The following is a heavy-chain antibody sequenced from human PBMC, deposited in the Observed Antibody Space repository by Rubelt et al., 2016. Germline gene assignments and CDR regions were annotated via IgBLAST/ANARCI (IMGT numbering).Heavy chain of an antibody. Sequence: EVQLLESGGGLVQPGGSLRLSCEVSGFTFSSYAMNWVRQAPGKGLEWVSGISGSGGSTYYADSVKGRFTISRDNSKNTLYLQMNSLRAEDTAVYYCAKEIYSGYGPFDYWGQGTLVTVSS. CDR3: AKEIYSGYGPFDY. CDR1: GFTFSSYA. CDR2: ISGSGGST. V-gene: IGHV3-23*01. D-gene: IGHD5-12*01. J-gene: IGHJ4*02.